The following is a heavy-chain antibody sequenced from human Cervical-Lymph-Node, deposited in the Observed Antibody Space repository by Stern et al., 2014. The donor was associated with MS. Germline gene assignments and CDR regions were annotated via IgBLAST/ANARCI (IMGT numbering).Heavy chain of an antibody. Sequence: EVQLLASGGGLVQPGGSLRLSCVGSGFTFKNFAMTWVRQAPGKGLEWIAGSGSDGATHFSDSVRGRFSLSRDNSKNTLYLQMDSLRAEDTAVYYCGKDLFYWSADSWGQGSLVTVSS. CDR1: GFTFKNFA. CDR2: SGSDGAT. CDR3: GKDLFYWSADS. V-gene: IGHV3-23*01. J-gene: IGHJ4*02. D-gene: IGHD3-3*01.